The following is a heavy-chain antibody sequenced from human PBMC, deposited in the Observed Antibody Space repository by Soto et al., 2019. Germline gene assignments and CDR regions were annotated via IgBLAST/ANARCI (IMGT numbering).Heavy chain of an antibody. D-gene: IGHD1-26*01. CDR2: ISGSGGST. J-gene: IGHJ4*02. Sequence: EVQLLESGGGLVQPGGSLRLSCVASGFTFSSYAMRWVRQAPGKGLEWVSAISGSGGSTYYADSVKGRFTISRDNSKNTLYLQRSSLRAEDTAVYYCARRGSGSDYDYWGQGTLVTVSS. CDR3: ARRGSGSDYDY. V-gene: IGHV3-23*01. CDR1: GFTFSSYA.